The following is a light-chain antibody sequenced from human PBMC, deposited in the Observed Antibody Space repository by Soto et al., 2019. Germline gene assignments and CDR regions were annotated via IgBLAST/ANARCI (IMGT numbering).Light chain of an antibody. CDR3: QQYNNWPYT. J-gene: IGKJ4*01. CDR2: GAS. Sequence: EIVTTQSPAGLSLSRGERATLCCRASQSVPSTLDWYKRRPGQAPRLLIHGASARAIGIPARFSGSGSGTEFALTISSLRSEDFEVYYCQQYNNWPYTFGGGTKVDIK. V-gene: IGKV3-15*01. CDR1: QSVPST.